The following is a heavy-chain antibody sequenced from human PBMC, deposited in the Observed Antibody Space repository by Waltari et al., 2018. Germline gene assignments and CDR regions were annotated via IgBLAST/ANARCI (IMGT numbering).Heavy chain of an antibody. CDR2: VNGNNSIT. V-gene: IGHV3-48*04. CDR1: GLTFSNHA. Sequence: LVESGGGFVRPGGSLRLSCAVSGLTFSNHAMNWVRQAPGKGLEWISYVNGNNSITYYADSVRGRFIISRDNAKSLLYLQMNNLRTENTAVYYCVRWKGPWGQGTLVTVSS. CDR3: VRWKGP. D-gene: IGHD1-1*01. J-gene: IGHJ3*01.